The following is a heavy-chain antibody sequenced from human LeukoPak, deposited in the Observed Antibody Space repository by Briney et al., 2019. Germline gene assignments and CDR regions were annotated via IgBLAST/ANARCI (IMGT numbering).Heavy chain of an antibody. J-gene: IGHJ4*02. V-gene: IGHV3-49*04. Sequence: PGRSLRLSCTASGFTFGDYAMTWVRQAPGKGLEWVGFIASKTYGGTAEYAASVKGRFTISRDDSKSIAYLQMNSLKTEDTAVYFCSGDQTPYYWGQGTLVTVSS. CDR3: SGDQTPYY. CDR1: GFTFGDYA. CDR2: IASKTYGGTA.